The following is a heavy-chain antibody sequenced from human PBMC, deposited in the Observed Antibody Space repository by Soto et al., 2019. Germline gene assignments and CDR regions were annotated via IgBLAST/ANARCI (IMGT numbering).Heavy chain of an antibody. V-gene: IGHV3-53*01. Sequence: GGSLRLSCAASGFTVSSNYMSWVRQAPGKGLEWVSVIYSGGSTYYADSVKGRFTISRDNSKNTLYLQMNSLRAEDTAVYYCASDQVSGFINYECDAFDIWGQGTMVTVSS. J-gene: IGHJ3*02. CDR2: IYSGGST. D-gene: IGHD4-4*01. CDR3: ASDQVSGFINYECDAFDI. CDR1: GFTVSSNY.